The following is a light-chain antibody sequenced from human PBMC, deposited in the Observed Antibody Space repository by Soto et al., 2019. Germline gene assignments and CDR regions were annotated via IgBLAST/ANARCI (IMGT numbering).Light chain of an antibody. V-gene: IGKV3-15*01. CDR3: QQRSSWPPT. J-gene: IGKJ4*01. Sequence: EIVMTQSPATLSVSPGERATLSCRASQSVSSNLAWYQQKPGQAPRLLIYDASTRATGIPARFSGSGSGTEFTLTISSLQSEDFAVYYCQQRSSWPPTFGGGTKVEIK. CDR1: QSVSSN. CDR2: DAS.